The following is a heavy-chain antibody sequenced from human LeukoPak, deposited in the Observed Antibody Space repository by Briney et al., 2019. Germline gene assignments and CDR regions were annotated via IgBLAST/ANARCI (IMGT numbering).Heavy chain of an antibody. Sequence: GGSLRLPCAASGFTFSSYAMHWVRQAPGKGLEWVAVISYDGSNKYYADSVKGRFTISRDNSKNTLYLQMNSLRAEDTAVYYCARDELYCGSTSCRRYYYYGMDVWGQGTTVTVSS. V-gene: IGHV3-30-3*01. J-gene: IGHJ6*02. CDR3: ARDELYCGSTSCRRYYYYGMDV. D-gene: IGHD2-2*01. CDR1: GFTFSSYA. CDR2: ISYDGSNK.